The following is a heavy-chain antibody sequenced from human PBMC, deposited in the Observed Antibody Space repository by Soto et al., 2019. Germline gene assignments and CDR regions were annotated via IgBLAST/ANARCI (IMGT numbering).Heavy chain of an antibody. D-gene: IGHD5-18*01. CDR3: ARDTAIIGGFHP. CDR1: GYTFTSYD. J-gene: IGHJ5*02. V-gene: IGHV1-8*01. CDR2: MNPNSGNT. Sequence: GASVKVSCKASGYTFTSYDINWVRQATGQGLEWMGWMNPNSGNTGYAQKFQGRVTMTRYTSISTAYMELSSLRSEDTAVYYCARDTAIIGGFHPWGQGTLVTVSS.